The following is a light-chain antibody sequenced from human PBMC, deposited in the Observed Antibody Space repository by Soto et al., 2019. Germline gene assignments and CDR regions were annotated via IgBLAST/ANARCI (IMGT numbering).Light chain of an antibody. CDR3: EEYGSSPHT. CDR2: GAS. J-gene: IGKJ4*01. V-gene: IGKV3-20*01. CDR1: QSVSSSY. Sequence: EIVLTQSPGTLSLSPGERATLSCRASQSVSSSYLAWYQQKPGQAPRLLIYGASSRATGIPDRFSGSGSGTDITLTIRRREPEDFAVYYWEEYGSSPHTFGGGTKVEIK.